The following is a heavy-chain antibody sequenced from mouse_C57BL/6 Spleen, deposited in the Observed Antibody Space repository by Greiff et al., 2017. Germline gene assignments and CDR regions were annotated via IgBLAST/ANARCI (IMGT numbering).Heavy chain of an antibody. Sequence: EVQLVESGGGLVKPGGSLKLSCAASGFTFSDYGMHWVRQAPEKGLEWVAYISSGSSTIYYADTVKGRFTISRDNAKNTLFLQMTSLRSEDTAMYYCASPYYYGSSYNYAMDYWGQGTSVTVSS. CDR1: GFTFSDYG. CDR2: ISSGSSTI. J-gene: IGHJ4*01. D-gene: IGHD1-1*01. CDR3: ASPYYYGSSYNYAMDY. V-gene: IGHV5-17*01.